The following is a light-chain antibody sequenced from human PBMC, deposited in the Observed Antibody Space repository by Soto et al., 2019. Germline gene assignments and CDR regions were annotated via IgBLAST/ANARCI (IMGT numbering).Light chain of an antibody. V-gene: IGKV1-39*01. CDR1: QDINKY. CDR2: ATS. CDR3: QQSYSSPYT. Sequence: DIQMTQSPSSLSAAVGDRVTITCRASQDINKYLNWYRQTPGKAPKLLIFATSTLHSGVPSRFGGRRSGTDFSLTISSLQPEDFATYYCQQSYSSPYTFGQGTK. J-gene: IGKJ2*01.